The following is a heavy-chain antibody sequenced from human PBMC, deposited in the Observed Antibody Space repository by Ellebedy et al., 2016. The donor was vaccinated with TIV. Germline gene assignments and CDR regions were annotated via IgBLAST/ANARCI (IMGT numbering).Heavy chain of an antibody. CDR2: ISYSGST. V-gene: IGHV4-59*11. J-gene: IGHJ4*02. Sequence: SETLSLXXTAPGDSIISHYWSWIRQPPGKGLEWIGYISYSGSTNYNPSLKSRFFISVDTSKNQFSLKLSSVTAADTAVYYCATDWGRAAVLWGQGTLVTVSS. D-gene: IGHD3-16*01. CDR3: ATDWGRAAVL. CDR1: GDSIISHY.